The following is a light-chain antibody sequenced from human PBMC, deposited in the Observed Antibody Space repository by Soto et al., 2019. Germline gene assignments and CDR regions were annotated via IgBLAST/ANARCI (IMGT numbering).Light chain of an antibody. J-gene: IGLJ2*01. V-gene: IGLV2-23*02. Sequence: QSALTQPASVSGSPGQSITISCTGTSNDVGGYNLVSWYQHHPDKAPKLIIYEATKRPSGVSNRFSGSKSGNTASLTVSGLRAEDEADYYCCAYAGSVNFHVVFGGGTKVTVL. CDR1: SNDVGGYNL. CDR3: CAYAGSVNFHVV. CDR2: EAT.